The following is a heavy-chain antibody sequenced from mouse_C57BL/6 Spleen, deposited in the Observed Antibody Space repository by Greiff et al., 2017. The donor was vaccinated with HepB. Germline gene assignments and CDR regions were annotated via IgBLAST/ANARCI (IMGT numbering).Heavy chain of an antibody. V-gene: IGHV1-64*01. D-gene: IGHD1-1*01. CDR3: AKIMTTVPHFDV. J-gene: IGHJ1*03. Sequence: VQLQQPGAELVKPGASVKLSCKASGYTFTSYWMHWVKRRPGQGLEWIGMIHPNSGSTNYNEKFKSKATLTVDKSSSTAYMQLSSLTSEDSAVYYCAKIMTTVPHFDVWGTGTTVTVAS. CDR2: IHPNSGST. CDR1: GYTFTSYW.